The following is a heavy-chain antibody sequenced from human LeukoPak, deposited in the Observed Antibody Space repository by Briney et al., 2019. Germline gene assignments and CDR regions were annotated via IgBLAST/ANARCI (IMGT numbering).Heavy chain of an antibody. Sequence: TGGSLRLSCAASGFTFSSYAMSWVRQAPGKGLEWVSAISGSGGSTYYADSVKGRFTISRDNSKNTLYLQMNSLRAEDTAVYYCAKGQGYGGYTCSDYWGQGTLVTVSS. J-gene: IGHJ4*02. CDR3: AKGQGYGGYTCSDY. CDR2: ISGSGGST. CDR1: GFTFSSYA. D-gene: IGHD4/OR15-4a*01. V-gene: IGHV3-23*01.